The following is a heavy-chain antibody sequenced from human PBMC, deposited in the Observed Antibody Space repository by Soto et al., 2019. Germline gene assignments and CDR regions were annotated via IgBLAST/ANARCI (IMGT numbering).Heavy chain of an antibody. CDR2: IIPIFGTA. V-gene: IGHV1-69*13. CDR3: ARDSLAAAGKFDY. D-gene: IGHD6-13*01. J-gene: IGHJ4*02. CDR1: GGTFSSYA. Sequence: ASVKVSCKASGGTFSSYAISWVRQAPGQGLEWMGGIIPIFGTANYAQKFQGRVTITADESTSTAYMELSSLRSEDTAVYYCARDSLAAAGKFDYWGQGTLVTVSS.